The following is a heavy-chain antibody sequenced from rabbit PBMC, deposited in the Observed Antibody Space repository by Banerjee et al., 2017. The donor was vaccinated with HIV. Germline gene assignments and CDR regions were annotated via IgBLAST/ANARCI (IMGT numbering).Heavy chain of an antibody. V-gene: IGHV1S45*01. D-gene: IGHD1-1*01. J-gene: IGHJ6*01. Sequence: QEQLEESGGDLVKPEGSLTLTCTASGFSFSSSYYMCWVRQAPGKGLEWIACIGAGSSGSTYYASWAKGRFTISKTSSTTVTLQMTSLTAADTATYFCARVSNWYYGMDLWGPGTLVTVS. CDR2: IGAGSSGST. CDR1: GFSFSSSYY. CDR3: ARVSNWYYGMDL.